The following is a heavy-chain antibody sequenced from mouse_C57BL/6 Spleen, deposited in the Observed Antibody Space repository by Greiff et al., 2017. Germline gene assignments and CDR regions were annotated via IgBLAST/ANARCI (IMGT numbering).Heavy chain of an antibody. V-gene: IGHV1-69*01. CDR1: GYTFTSYW. J-gene: IGHJ4*01. CDR3: ARYGYYYYAMDY. CDR2: IDPSDSYT. Sequence: QVQLQQPGAELVMPGASVKLSCKASGYTFTSYWMHWVKQRPGQGLEWIGEIDPSDSYTNYNQKFQGKSTLTVDQSSSTAYMQLSSLTSEDSAVYYCARYGYYYYAMDYWGQGTSVTVSS. D-gene: IGHD2-2*01.